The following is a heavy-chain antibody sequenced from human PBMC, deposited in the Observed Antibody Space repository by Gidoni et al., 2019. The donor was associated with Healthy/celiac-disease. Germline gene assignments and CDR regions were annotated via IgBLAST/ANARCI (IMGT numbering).Heavy chain of an antibody. Sequence: QITLKESGPTLVKPTQTLTLTCPFSGFSLRTSRVVVGWIRQPPGKALGWPALIYWNVDERDSPSLKSRLTITKDTSKNQVVLTMTNMDPVDTATYYCAHRRGYDYVWGSYRSYDAFDIWGQGTMVTVSS. CDR1: GFSLRTSRVV. J-gene: IGHJ3*02. CDR2: IYWNVDE. D-gene: IGHD3-16*02. V-gene: IGHV2-5*01. CDR3: AHRRGYDYVWGSYRSYDAFDI.